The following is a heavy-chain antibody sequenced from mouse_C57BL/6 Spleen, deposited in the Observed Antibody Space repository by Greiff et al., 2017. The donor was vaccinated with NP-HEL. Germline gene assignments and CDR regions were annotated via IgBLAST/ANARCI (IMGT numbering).Heavy chain of an antibody. J-gene: IGHJ1*03. CDR2: INYDGSN. D-gene: IGHD1-1*01. Sequence: EVQLQQSGPGLVKPSPSLSLTCSVSGYSITSGYFWNWIRQFPGNQLEWMGYINYDGSNNYNPSLKNRISITRDTSTNQFFLKLNSVTTEDTATYYCARDPLLSTTVVASPLYWYFDVWGTGTTVTVSS. CDR3: ARDPLLSTTVVASPLYWYFDV. CDR1: GYSITSGYF. V-gene: IGHV3-6*01.